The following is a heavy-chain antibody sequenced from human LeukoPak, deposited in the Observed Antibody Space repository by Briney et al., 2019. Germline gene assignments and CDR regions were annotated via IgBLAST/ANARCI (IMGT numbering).Heavy chain of an antibody. V-gene: IGHV4-34*01. CDR3: ARGYGSGSYYNY. CDR1: SGSFSGYY. CDR2: INRGGST. J-gene: IGHJ4*02. Sequence: SETLSLTCAVCSGSFSGYYWSWIRQPPGKGLEWIGEINRGGSTNYNPSLKSRVTISVDTSKNQFSLKLTSVTAADTAVYYCARGYGSGSYYNYWGQGTLVTVSS. D-gene: IGHD3-10*01.